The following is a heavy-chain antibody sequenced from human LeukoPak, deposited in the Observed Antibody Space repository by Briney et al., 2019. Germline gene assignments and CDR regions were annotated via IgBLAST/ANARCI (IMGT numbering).Heavy chain of an antibody. Sequence: PSETLSLTCTVSGGSISSSSYYWGWIRQPPGKGLEWIGSIYYSGSTYYNPSLKSRVTMSLDASKNQFSLELNSVTPADTAVYYCARAVWFGEPLDSWGQGTLVTVSS. CDR2: IYYSGST. CDR1: GGSISSSSYY. J-gene: IGHJ4*02. V-gene: IGHV4-39*07. CDR3: ARAVWFGEPLDS. D-gene: IGHD3-10*01.